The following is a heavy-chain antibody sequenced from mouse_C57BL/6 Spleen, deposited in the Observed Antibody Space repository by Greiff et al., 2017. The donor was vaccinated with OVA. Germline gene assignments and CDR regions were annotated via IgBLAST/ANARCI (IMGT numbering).Heavy chain of an antibody. CDR1: GFTFSSYA. D-gene: IGHD3-2*02. CDR2: ISDGGSYT. CDR3: AEKTAQGGFAY. Sequence: EVQLVESGGGLVKPGGSLKLSCAASGFTFSSYAMSWVRQTPEKRLEWVATISDGGSYTYYPDNVKGRFTISRDNAKNNLYLQMSHLKSEDTAMYYCAEKTAQGGFAYWGQGTLVTVSA. V-gene: IGHV5-4*01. J-gene: IGHJ3*01.